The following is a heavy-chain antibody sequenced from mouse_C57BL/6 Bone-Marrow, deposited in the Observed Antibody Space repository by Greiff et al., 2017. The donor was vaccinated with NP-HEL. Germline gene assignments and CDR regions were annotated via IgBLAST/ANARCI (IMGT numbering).Heavy chain of an antibody. J-gene: IGHJ1*03. V-gene: IGHV5-15*04. CDR3: ARHVSYYGSSYWYLDV. CDR1: GFTFSDYG. D-gene: IGHD1-1*01. Sequence: EVKVEESGGGLVQPGGSLKLSCAASGFTFSDYGMAWVRQAPRKGPEWVAFISNLAYSIYYADPVTGRFTISRENAKNTLYLEMSSLRSEDTAMYYCARHVSYYGSSYWYLDVWGTGTTVTVSS. CDR2: ISNLAYSI.